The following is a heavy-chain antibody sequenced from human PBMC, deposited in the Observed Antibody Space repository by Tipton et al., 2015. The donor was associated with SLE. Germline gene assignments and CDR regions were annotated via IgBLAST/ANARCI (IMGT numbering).Heavy chain of an antibody. V-gene: IGHV3-13*01. CDR2: IGTAGDT. J-gene: IGHJ3*01. D-gene: IGHD3-16*01. CDR3: ARGGSDAFDF. CDR1: GFPFSSYD. Sequence: SLRLSCAASGFPFSSYDMHWVRQGTGKGLEWVSAIGTAGDTYYPGSVKGRFTISRENAKHSLYLQMTNLRAGDTAVYYCARGGSDAFDFWGQGTRVTVSS.